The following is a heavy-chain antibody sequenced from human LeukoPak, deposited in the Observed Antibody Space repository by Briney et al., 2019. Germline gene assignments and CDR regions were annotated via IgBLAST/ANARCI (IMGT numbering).Heavy chain of an antibody. CDR2: ISISGSTI. D-gene: IGHD3-22*01. J-gene: IGHJ3*01. CDR1: GFTLSSYE. V-gene: IGHV3-48*03. CDR3: GRGGSSGYNYNAFDV. Sequence: PGGSLRLSCAASGFTLSSYEMNWVRQGPGKGLEWVSYISISGSTIYYADSVNGRFTISRDIAKISLYLQMNSLRPEDTAVYYCGRGGSSGYNYNAFDVWGQGTRVTVSS.